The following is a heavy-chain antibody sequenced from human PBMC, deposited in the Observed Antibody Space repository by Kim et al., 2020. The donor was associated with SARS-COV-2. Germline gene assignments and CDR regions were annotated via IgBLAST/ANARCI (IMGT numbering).Heavy chain of an antibody. CDR2: IYPGDSDT. V-gene: IGHV5-51*01. Sequence: GESLKISCKGSGYSFTSYWIGWVRQMPGKGLEWMGIIYPGDSDTRYSPSFQGQVTISADKSISTAYLQWSSLKASDTAMYYCARRDDILTGYCRTGHAFDIWGQGTMVTVSS. CDR1: GYSFTSYW. J-gene: IGHJ3*02. D-gene: IGHD3-9*01. CDR3: ARRDDILTGYCRTGHAFDI.